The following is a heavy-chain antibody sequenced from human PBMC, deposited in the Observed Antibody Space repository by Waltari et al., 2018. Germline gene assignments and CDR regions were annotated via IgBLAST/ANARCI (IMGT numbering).Heavy chain of an antibody. D-gene: IGHD1-1*01. CDR2: VFTSGRT. V-gene: IGHV4-4*07. J-gene: IGHJ3*01. Sequence: QVQLQESGPGLVKPSETLSLTCTVSGGSMSNNYWNWIRQPAGKGLEYIGRVFTSGRTNYNPALNSRVTRSIDTSKGQFSLELTSGTAADTAIYYCARAQERRDAFDFWGKGTMVTVSS. CDR1: GGSMSNNY. CDR3: ARAQERRDAFDF.